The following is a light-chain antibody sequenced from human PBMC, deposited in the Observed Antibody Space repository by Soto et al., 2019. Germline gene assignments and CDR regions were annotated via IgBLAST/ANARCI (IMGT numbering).Light chain of an antibody. CDR2: TAS. V-gene: IGKV1-5*03. Sequence: DIQMTQSPSTLSASVGDRVTITCRASQSISDLLAWYQQKPGKAPKLLIYTASNLESGVPFRFSGSGSGTEFALTISSLQPDDFATYYCQRFHRYPWTFGQGTKVEIK. CDR3: QRFHRYPWT. J-gene: IGKJ1*01. CDR1: QSISDL.